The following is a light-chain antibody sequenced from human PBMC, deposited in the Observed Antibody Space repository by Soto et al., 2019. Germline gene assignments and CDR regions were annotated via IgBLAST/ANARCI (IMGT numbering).Light chain of an antibody. Sequence: DIQMTQSPSTLSASVGDRVTITCRASQSISSWLAWYQQKPGKAPNLLIYDASSLESGVPSRFSSSGSGTEFTLTITSLQPDDFAPYYCQQYNSYPWTLGQGTKVEIK. CDR1: QSISSW. V-gene: IGKV1-5*01. CDR2: DAS. CDR3: QQYNSYPWT. J-gene: IGKJ1*01.